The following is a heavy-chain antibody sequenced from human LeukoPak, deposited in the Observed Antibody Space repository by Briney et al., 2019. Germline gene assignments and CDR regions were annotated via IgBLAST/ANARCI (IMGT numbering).Heavy chain of an antibody. J-gene: IGHJ5*02. V-gene: IGHV3-11*01. CDR3: ARIHESNWFDP. CDR1: GFTFSDHY. Sequence: GGSLRLSCVASGFTFSDHYMSWIRQAPGKGLEWVSYITTGGRNMYYADSVKGRFTISGDNAKNSLYLQMNSLRAEDTAVYYCARIHESNWFDPWGQGTLVTVSS. D-gene: IGHD5-18*01. CDR2: ITTGGRNM.